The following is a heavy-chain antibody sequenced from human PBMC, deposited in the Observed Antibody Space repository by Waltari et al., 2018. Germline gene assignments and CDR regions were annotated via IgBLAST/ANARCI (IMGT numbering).Heavy chain of an antibody. J-gene: IGHJ4*02. CDR3: ARGDGDYFDY. CDR1: GCPLSTQR. CDR2: ISSSSSYI. Sequence: EVQLVESGGGRVSPGGSVVRAGAASGCPLSTQRRNWVRQAPGKGLEWVSSISSSSSYIYYADSVKGRFTISRDNAKNSLYLQMNSLRAEDTAVYYCARGDGDYFDYWGQGTLVTVSS. V-gene: IGHV3-21*01. D-gene: IGHD3-10*01.